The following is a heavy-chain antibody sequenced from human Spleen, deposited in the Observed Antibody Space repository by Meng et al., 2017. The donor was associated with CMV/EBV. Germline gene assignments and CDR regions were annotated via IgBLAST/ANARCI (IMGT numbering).Heavy chain of an antibody. D-gene: IGHD2-15*01. V-gene: IGHV3-53*01. Sequence: GGSLRLSCAASGFTFSSYWMSWVRQAPGKGLEWVSVIYSGDSKYYAGSVKGRFTTSRDNSKNTLYLQMNSLRAEDTAVYYCARVGVDAFYYYYGMDVWGQGTTVTVSS. CDR3: ARVGVDAFYYYYGMDV. CDR2: IYSGDSK. J-gene: IGHJ6*02. CDR1: GFTFSSYW.